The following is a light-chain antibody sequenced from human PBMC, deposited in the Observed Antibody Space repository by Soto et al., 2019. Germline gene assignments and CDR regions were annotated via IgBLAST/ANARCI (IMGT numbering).Light chain of an antibody. J-gene: IGKJ4*01. CDR3: LQESNYPLT. CDR2: SAS. Sequence: IQMTQSPSSLSASVGDRVTNTCRASQGVRDDVGWYQQKPGKAPKLLIYSASTLQSGVPSRFSGSGSGTDFTLTIRGLQPEDFATYYCLQESNYPLTFGGGTKVEIK. V-gene: IGKV1-6*01. CDR1: QGVRDD.